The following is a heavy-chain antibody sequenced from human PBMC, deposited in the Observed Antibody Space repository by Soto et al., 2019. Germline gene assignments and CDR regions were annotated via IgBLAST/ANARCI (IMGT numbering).Heavy chain of an antibody. CDR2: ISGSGGST. V-gene: IGHV3-23*01. D-gene: IGHD2-2*02. Sequence: GGSLRLSCAASGFTFSSYAMSWVRQAPGKGLEWVSAISGSGGSTYYADSVKGRFTISRDNSKNTLYLQMNSLGAEDTAVYYCAKFLGYCSSTSCYKDYYYYGMDVWGQGTTVTVSS. J-gene: IGHJ6*02. CDR3: AKFLGYCSSTSCYKDYYYYGMDV. CDR1: GFTFSSYA.